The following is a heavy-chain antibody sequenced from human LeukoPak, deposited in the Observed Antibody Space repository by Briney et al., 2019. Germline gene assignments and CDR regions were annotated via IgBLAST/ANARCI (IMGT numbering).Heavy chain of an antibody. CDR2: XXYDGSNK. J-gene: IGHJ3*02. D-gene: IGHD5-18*01. Sequence: GGSLRLSCAASGFTFSSYGMHWVRQAPGKXXXXXXXXXYDGSNKYYADSVKGRFTISRDNSKNTLYLQMNSLRAEDTAVYYCAKPSFGDTAMVTDAFDIWGQGTMVTVSS. CDR1: GFTFSSYG. V-gene: IGHV3-30*18. CDR3: AKPSFGDTAMVTDAFDI.